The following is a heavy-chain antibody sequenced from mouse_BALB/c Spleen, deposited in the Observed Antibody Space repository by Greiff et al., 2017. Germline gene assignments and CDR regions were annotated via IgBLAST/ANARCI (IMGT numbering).Heavy chain of an antibody. CDR1: GFNIKDTY. Sequence: VQLQQSGAELVRPGALVKLSCKASGFNIKDTYMHWVKQRPEQGLEWIGRIDPANGNTKYDPKFQGKATITADTSSNTAYLQLSSLTSEDTAVYYCAPPPYYFDYWGQGTTRTVSS. J-gene: IGHJ2*01. CDR2: IDPANGNT. V-gene: IGHV14-3*02. CDR3: APPPYYFDY.